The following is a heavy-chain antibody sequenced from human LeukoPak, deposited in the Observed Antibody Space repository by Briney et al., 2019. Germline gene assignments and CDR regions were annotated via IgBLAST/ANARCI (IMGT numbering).Heavy chain of an antibody. CDR2: IYYSGST. V-gene: IGHV4-59*12. D-gene: IGHD6-19*01. CDR1: GGSISSYY. Sequence: PSETLSLTCTVSGGSISSYYWSWIRQPPGKGLEWIGYIYYSGSTNYNPSLKSRVTISVDTSKNQFSLKLSSVTAADTAVYYCARVRGRPSLAQYSSWLGPPYYFDYWGQGTLVTVSS. CDR3: ARVRGRPSLAQYSSWLGPPYYFDY. J-gene: IGHJ4*02.